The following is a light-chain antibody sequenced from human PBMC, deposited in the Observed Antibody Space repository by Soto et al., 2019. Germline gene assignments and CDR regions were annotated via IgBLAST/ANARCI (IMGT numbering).Light chain of an antibody. CDR2: VAS. V-gene: IGKV1-5*01. J-gene: IGKJ1*01. Sequence: IPMAHSPSSLSASVGDRVTLTCRASQGIDNWLAWYQQKPGKAPKLLIYVASSLESGVPSRFSGSGSGTEFTLTISSLQPDDFATYYCQQYNSYSRTFGQGTKVDIK. CDR1: QGIDNW. CDR3: QQYNSYSRT.